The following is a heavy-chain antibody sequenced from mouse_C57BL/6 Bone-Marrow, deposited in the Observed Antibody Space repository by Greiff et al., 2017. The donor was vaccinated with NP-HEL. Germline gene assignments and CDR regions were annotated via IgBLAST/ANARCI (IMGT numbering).Heavy chain of an antibody. V-gene: IGHV1-55*01. CDR2: IYPGSGST. D-gene: IGHD1-1*01. Sequence: QVQLQQPGAELVKPGASVKMSCKASGYTFTSYWITWVKQRPGQGLEWIGDIYPGSGSTNYNEKFKSKATLTVDTSSSTAYMQLSSQTSEDSAVYYCARENYYGGPLYYYAMDYWGQGTSVTVSS. J-gene: IGHJ4*01. CDR3: ARENYYGGPLYYYAMDY. CDR1: GYTFTSYW.